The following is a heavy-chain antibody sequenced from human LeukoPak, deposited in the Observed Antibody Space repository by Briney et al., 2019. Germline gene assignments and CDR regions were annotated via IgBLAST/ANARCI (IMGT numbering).Heavy chain of an antibody. CDR1: GGSVSSNY. J-gene: IGHJ6*02. D-gene: IGHD6-13*01. CDR2: IYSGGST. CDR3: ARADPIAAAGPFGYGMDV. Sequence: WGALRLSCAASGGSVSSNYMSWGRREPREGLEWGSVIYSGGSTYYADTVKGRVTISRDNSKNTLYLQMNSLRAEDTAVYYGARADPIAAAGPFGYGMDVWGQGTTVTVSS. V-gene: IGHV3-66*01.